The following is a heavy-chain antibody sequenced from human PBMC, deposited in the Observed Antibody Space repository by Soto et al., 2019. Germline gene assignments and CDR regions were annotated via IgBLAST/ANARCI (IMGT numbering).Heavy chain of an antibody. D-gene: IGHD3-10*01. V-gene: IGHV4-4*02. CDR3: ARDYMVRGVMRWFDP. CDR1: GGSISSSNW. J-gene: IGHJ5*02. CDR2: IYHSGST. Sequence: QVQLQESGPGLVKPSGTLSLTCAVSGGSISSSNWWSWVRQPPGKGLEWIGEIYHSGSTNYNPSLKSQVTKSVDKTKNQFSLKLSSVTAADTAVYYCARDYMVRGVMRWFDPWGQGTLVTVSS.